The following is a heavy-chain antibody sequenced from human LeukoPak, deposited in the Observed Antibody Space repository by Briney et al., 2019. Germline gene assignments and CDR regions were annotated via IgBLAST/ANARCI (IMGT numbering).Heavy chain of an antibody. CDR3: AKRDSGSYYYFDS. J-gene: IGHJ4*02. D-gene: IGHD3-10*01. CDR1: GFTFSTYV. CDR2: IGTSGDTT. Sequence: GGSLRLSCSASGFTFSTYVMTWVRQAPGKGLEWVSIIGTSGDTTYSADSVKGRFTISRDNSKNMLFLQMNSLRAEDTAVYYCAKRDSGSYYYFDSWGRGTVVTVSS. V-gene: IGHV3-23*01.